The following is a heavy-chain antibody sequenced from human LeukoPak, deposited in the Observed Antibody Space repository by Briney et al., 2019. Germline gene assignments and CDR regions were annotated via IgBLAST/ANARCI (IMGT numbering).Heavy chain of an antibody. J-gene: IGHJ4*02. Sequence: GGSLRLSCAASGFTFSSYWMSWVRQAPGKGLEWVANMNQDGSETYYVDSVEGRFTISRDNAKNSLFLQMSSLRAEDTAVYFCSGDPGDYWGQGTLVTVSS. D-gene: IGHD7-27*01. V-gene: IGHV3-7*04. CDR2: MNQDGSET. CDR1: GFTFSSYW. CDR3: SGDPGDY.